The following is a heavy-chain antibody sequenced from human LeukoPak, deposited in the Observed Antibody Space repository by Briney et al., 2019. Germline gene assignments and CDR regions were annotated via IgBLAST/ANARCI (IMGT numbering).Heavy chain of an antibody. CDR3: ARDRRRAVAGTVHWFDP. CDR2: ISAYNGNT. J-gene: IGHJ5*02. D-gene: IGHD6-19*01. CDR1: GYTFTSYG. Sequence: ASVKVSCKASGYTFTSYGISWVRQAPGQGLEWMGWISAYNGNTNYAQKLQGRVTMTTDTSTSTAYMELRSLRSDDTAVYYCARDRRRAVAGTVHWFDPWGQGTLVTVSS. V-gene: IGHV1-18*01.